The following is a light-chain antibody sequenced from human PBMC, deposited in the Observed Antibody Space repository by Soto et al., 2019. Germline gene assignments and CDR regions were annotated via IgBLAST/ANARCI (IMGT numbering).Light chain of an antibody. CDR3: SSYTSTSTLYV. V-gene: IGLV2-14*01. CDR2: EVT. CDR1: SSDIGAYNY. Sequence: QSVLTQPASVSGSPGQSITISCIGTSSDIGAYNYVSWYQQHPGKVPKLMIYEVTNRPSGLSNRFSGSKSGNTASLTISGLQAEDEADYFCSSYTSTSTLYVFGTGIKVTVL. J-gene: IGLJ1*01.